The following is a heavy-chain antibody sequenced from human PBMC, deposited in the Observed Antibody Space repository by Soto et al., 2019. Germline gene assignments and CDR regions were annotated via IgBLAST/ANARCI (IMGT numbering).Heavy chain of an antibody. Sequence: GGSLRLSCAASGFTFSSYSMNWVRQAPGKGLDWVSTISGDGRNTHFADSVKGRFSISRDNSKNTLFLHMNTLRTEDTAIYFCATGAGDSVDMFAYWGRGTQVTVSS. J-gene: IGHJ4*02. V-gene: IGHV3-23*01. D-gene: IGHD2-21*02. CDR1: GFTFSSYS. CDR3: ATGAGDSVDMFAY. CDR2: ISGDGRNT.